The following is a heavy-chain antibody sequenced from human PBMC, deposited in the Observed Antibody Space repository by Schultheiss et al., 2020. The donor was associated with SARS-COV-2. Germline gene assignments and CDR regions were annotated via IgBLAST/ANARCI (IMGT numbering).Heavy chain of an antibody. CDR1: GFTFSSYD. Sequence: SLLFSCAASGFTFSSYDMHWVRQAPGKGLEWVAVIWHDGSNKYYADSVKGRFTISRDNSKNTLYLQMNSLRAEDTAVYYCARGYYDILTGYYKEDYYYYYGMDVWGQGTTVTVSS. V-gene: IGHV3-33*08. CDR2: IWHDGSNK. D-gene: IGHD3-9*01. CDR3: ARGYYDILTGYYKEDYYYYYGMDV. J-gene: IGHJ6*02.